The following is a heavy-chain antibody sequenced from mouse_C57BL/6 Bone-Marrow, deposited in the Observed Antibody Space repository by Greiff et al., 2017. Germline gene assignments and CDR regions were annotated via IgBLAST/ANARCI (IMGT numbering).Heavy chain of an antibody. V-gene: IGHV1-7*01. CDR1: GYTFTSYW. Sequence: QVQLQQSGAELAKPGASVKLSCKASGYTFTSYWMHWVKQRPGQGLEWIGYINPSSGYTKYNQKFEDKATLTADKSSSTAYMQLSRLTYEDSAVYYCAPRNWEDYAMDYWGQGTSVTVSS. CDR3: APRNWEDYAMDY. CDR2: INPSSGYT. D-gene: IGHD4-1*01. J-gene: IGHJ4*01.